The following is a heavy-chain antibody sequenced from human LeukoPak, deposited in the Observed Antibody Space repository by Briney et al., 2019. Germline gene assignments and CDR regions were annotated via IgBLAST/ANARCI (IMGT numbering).Heavy chain of an antibody. V-gene: IGHV3-30*18. CDR2: ISYDGSNK. J-gene: IGHJ6*04. Sequence: GGSLRLSCAASGFTFSSYGKHWVRQAPGKGLEWVAVISYDGSNKYYADSVKGRFTISRDNSKNTLYLQMNSLRAEDTAVYYCAKRKTMVRALYGMDVWGKGTTVTVSS. CDR3: AKRKTMVRALYGMDV. D-gene: IGHD3-10*01. CDR1: GFTFSSYG.